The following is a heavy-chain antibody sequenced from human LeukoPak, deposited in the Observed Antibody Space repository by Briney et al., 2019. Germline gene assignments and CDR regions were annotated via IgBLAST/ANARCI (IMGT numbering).Heavy chain of an antibody. CDR2: ISGAGGTT. J-gene: IGHJ4*02. V-gene: IGHV3-74*01. Sequence: GGSLRLSCAASGFTFSSYSMKWVRQTPGKGLEWVSSISGAGGTTYYADSVKGRFTISRDNAKNTLYLQMNSLRAEDTAVYYCARVEDYYDSSGYYQTFDYWGQGTLVTVSS. D-gene: IGHD3-22*01. CDR1: GFTFSSYS. CDR3: ARVEDYYDSSGYYQTFDY.